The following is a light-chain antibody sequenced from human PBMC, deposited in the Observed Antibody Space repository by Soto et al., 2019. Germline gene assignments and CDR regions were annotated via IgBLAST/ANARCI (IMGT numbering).Light chain of an antibody. CDR2: GAT. Sequence: EIVLTQSPGTLSLSPGERATLSCRASQHVRSSYLAWYRQKPGQAPRLLIYGATHRATAIPDRFSGSGSGADFTLTISRLEPEDFAMYYCQQYDSRPFYTFGQGTNVDIK. V-gene: IGKV3-20*01. CDR1: QHVRSSY. CDR3: QQYDSRPFYT. J-gene: IGKJ2*01.